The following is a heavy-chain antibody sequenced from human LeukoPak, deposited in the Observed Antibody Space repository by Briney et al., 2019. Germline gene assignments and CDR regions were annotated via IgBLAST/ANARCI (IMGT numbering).Heavy chain of an antibody. CDR3: KWERAFYYGSDV. D-gene: IGHD1-26*01. J-gene: IGHJ6*02. V-gene: IGHV3-15*01. Sequence: GESLRLSCAASGFTFSDAWMTWVRQAPGKGLEWVGRMKSIRGGGTSDYAAPVKGRFTISRDDSRNTLYLHMNSLKTEDTAVYYCKWERAFYYGSDVWGQGTTVTVSS. CDR2: MKSIRGGGTS. CDR1: GFTFSDAW.